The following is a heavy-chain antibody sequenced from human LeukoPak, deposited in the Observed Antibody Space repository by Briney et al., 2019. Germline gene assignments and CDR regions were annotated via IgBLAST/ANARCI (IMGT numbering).Heavy chain of an antibody. CDR2: IGTAGDT. CDR3: ARDFYSSSGYYYYGMDV. Sequence: GGSLRLSCAASEFTFSAYWMHWVRQATGKGLEWVSAIGTAGDTYYPGSVKGRFTISRENAKNSLYLQMNSLRAEDTAVYYCARDFYSSSGYYYYGMDVWGQGTTVTVSS. D-gene: IGHD6-6*01. J-gene: IGHJ6*02. CDR1: EFTFSAYW. V-gene: IGHV3-13*01.